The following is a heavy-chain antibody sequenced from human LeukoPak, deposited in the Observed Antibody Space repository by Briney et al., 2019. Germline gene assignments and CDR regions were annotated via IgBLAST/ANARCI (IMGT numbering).Heavy chain of an antibody. CDR3: ARDPLTQRRYSSSSYFDY. V-gene: IGHV3-30*04. Sequence: PGRSLRLSCAASGFTFSSYAMHWVRQAPGKGLEWVAVISYDGSNKYYADSVKGRLTISRDNSKKTLYLQMNRLRAEDTAVYYCARDPLTQRRYSSSSYFDYWGQGTLVTVSS. CDR1: GFTFSSYA. J-gene: IGHJ4*02. CDR2: ISYDGSNK. D-gene: IGHD6-6*01.